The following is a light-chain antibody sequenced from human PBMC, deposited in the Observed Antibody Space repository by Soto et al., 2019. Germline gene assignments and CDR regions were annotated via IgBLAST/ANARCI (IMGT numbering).Light chain of an antibody. Sequence: AIQLTQSTSSMSASLGDRFTITCLASQGISSYLGWYQQKPGKATNLLIYAASTLQSGVTSRFSGGGSGTDFTLTISCLQSEDFATYYCQQYYSFPRTVGQGTKVEIK. CDR1: QGISSY. CDR3: QQYYSFPRT. V-gene: IGKV1-8*01. J-gene: IGKJ1*01. CDR2: AAS.